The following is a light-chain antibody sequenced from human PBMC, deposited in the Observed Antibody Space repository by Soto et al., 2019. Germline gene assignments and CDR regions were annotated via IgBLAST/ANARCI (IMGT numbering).Light chain of an antibody. Sequence: QSALTQPPSASGSPGQSVTISCTGTSSDVGGYNYVSWYQQHPGKAPKLMIYEVSKRPSGVPDRFSGSKSGNTASLTVSGLQAEDEADYYCNSYAGSNNLVFGGGTQRTVL. V-gene: IGLV2-8*01. CDR1: SSDVGGYNY. J-gene: IGLJ2*01. CDR3: NSYAGSNNLV. CDR2: EVS.